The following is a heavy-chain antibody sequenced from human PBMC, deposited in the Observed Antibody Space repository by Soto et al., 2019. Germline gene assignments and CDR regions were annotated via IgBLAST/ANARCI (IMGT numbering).Heavy chain of an antibody. Sequence: SGPTLVNPTQTLTLTCTFSGFSLSTSGMCVSWIRQPPGKALEWLARIDWDDEKYYSTSLKTRLTIPKDTSKNQVVLTMTNMDPVDTATYYCARMRRYYYDSSGYPSPAFDIWGQGTMVTVSS. D-gene: IGHD3-22*01. CDR3: ARMRRYYYDSSGYPSPAFDI. CDR1: GFSLSTSGMC. V-gene: IGHV2-70*11. J-gene: IGHJ3*02. CDR2: IDWDDEK.